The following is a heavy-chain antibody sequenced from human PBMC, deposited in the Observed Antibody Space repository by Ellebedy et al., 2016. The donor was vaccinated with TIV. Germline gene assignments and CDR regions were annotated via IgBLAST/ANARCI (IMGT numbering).Heavy chain of an antibody. D-gene: IGHD3-10*01. CDR3: AREPMVRGVIRRGYAMDV. CDR2: IWYDGSNK. V-gene: IGHV3-33*01. CDR1: GFTFSSYG. J-gene: IGHJ6*02. Sequence: GGSLRLSXAASGFTFSSYGMHWVRQAPGKGLEWVAVIWYDGSNKYYADSVKDRFTISRDNSKNTLYLQMNSLRAEDTAVYYCAREPMVRGVIRRGYAMDVWGQGTTVTVSS.